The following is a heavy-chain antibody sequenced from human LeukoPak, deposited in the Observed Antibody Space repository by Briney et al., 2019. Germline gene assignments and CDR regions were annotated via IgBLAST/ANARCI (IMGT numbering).Heavy chain of an antibody. CDR1: GGTFSSYA. D-gene: IGHD3-10*01. CDR3: ASSMVRGVIIYYYGMDV. CDR2: MNPNSGNT. V-gene: IGHV1-8*02. Sequence: ASVKVSCKASGGTFSSYAISWVRQATGQGLEWMGWMNPNSGNTGYAQKFQGRVTMTRNTSISTAYMELSSLRSEDTAVYYCASSMVRGVIIYYYGMDVWGQGTTVTVSS. J-gene: IGHJ6*02.